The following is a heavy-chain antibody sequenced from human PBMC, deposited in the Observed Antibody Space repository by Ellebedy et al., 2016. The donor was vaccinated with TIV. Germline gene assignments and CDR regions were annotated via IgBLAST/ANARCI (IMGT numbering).Heavy chain of an antibody. V-gene: IGHV1-2*02. Sequence: ASVKVSXXASGYTFTGYYMHWVRQAPGQGLEWMGWINPNSGVTNYAQKFQGRVTMTRDTSISTAYMELSRLRSDDTAVYYCARDIKWERLYNWFDPWGQGTLVTVSS. D-gene: IGHD1-26*01. CDR1: GYTFTGYY. J-gene: IGHJ5*02. CDR2: INPNSGVT. CDR3: ARDIKWERLYNWFDP.